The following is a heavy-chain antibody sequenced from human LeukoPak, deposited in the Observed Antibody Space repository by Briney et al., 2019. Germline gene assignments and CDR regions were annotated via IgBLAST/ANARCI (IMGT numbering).Heavy chain of an antibody. V-gene: IGHV6-1*01. Sequence: SQTLSLTCAISGDSVSSNSAAWNWIRQSPSRGLEWLGRTYYRSKWYNDYAVSVKSRITINPDTSKNQFSLQLNSVTPEDTAVYYCARSPRIAARPNAAAFDIWGQGTMVTVSS. CDR2: TYYRSKWYN. CDR3: ARSPRIAARPNAAAFDI. CDR1: GDSVSSNSAA. D-gene: IGHD6-6*01. J-gene: IGHJ3*02.